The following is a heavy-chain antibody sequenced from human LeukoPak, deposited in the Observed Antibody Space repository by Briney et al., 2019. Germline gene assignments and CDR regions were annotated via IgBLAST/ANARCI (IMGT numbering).Heavy chain of an antibody. D-gene: IGHD3-22*01. V-gene: IGHV3-7*04. CDR3: ARGGITMIVVVITAADAFDI. CDR2: IKQDGSEK. CDR1: GFTFSSYW. J-gene: IGHJ3*02. Sequence: GGSLRLSCAASGFTFSSYWMSWVRQAPGKGLEWVANIKQDGSEKYYVDSVKGRFTISRDNAKNSLYLQMNSLRAEDTAVYYCARGGITMIVVVITAADAFDIWGQGTMVTVSS.